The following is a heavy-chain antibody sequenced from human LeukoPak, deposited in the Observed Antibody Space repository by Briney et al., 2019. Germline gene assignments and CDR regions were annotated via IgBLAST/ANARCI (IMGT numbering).Heavy chain of an antibody. CDR3: ARGGAPTTVTARYFDL. CDR1: GXSISSYY. V-gene: IGHV4-59*01. J-gene: IGHJ2*01. CDR2: IYYSGST. Sequence: SETLSLTCTVSGXSISSYYWGWIRQPPGKGLEWIGYIYYSGSTNYNPSLKSRITISIDTSQNQFSLKLSSVTAADTAVYYCARGGAPTTVTARYFDLWGRGTLVTVSS. D-gene: IGHD4-17*01.